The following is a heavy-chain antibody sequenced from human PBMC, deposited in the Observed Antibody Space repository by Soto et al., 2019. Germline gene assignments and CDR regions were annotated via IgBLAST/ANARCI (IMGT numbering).Heavy chain of an antibody. J-gene: IGHJ4*02. V-gene: IGHV4-34*01. CDR2: INHSGST. D-gene: IGHD3-9*01. CDR3: ARDGGDYDILTGIDY. CDR1: GGSFSGYY. Sequence: TSETLSLTCAVYGGSFSGYYWSWIRQPPGKGLEWIGEINHSGSTNYNPSLKSRVTISVDTSKNQFSLKLSSVTAADTAVYYCARDGGDYDILTGIDYWGQGTLVTVSS.